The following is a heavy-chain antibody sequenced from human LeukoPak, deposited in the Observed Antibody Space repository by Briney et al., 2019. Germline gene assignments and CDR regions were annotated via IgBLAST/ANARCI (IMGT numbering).Heavy chain of an antibody. J-gene: IGHJ4*02. CDR3: VKDWRDESNCGGDCLQY. D-gene: IGHD2-21*02. CDR2: ISVSGGGT. CDR1: GFTFSAYS. Sequence: GGSLRLSCVASGFTFSAYSMTWVRQAPGKGLDWVSSISVSGGGTYYADSVRGRFTISRDNSKNTLYLHMDSLRAEDAAVYYCVKDWRDESNCGGDCLQYWGQGTLVTVSS. V-gene: IGHV3-23*01.